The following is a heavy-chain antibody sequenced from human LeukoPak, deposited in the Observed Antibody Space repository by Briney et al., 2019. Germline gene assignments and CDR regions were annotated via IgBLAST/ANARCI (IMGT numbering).Heavy chain of an antibody. CDR2: ISSSGSTI. D-gene: IGHD5-12*01. Sequence: GGSLRLSCAASGFTFSSYEMNWVRQAPGKGLAWVSYISSSGSTIYYADSVKGRFTISRDNAKNSLYLQMNSLRAEDTAVYYCARVSPRGYSGYREDHYFDYWGQGTLVTVSS. CDR3: ARVSPRGYSGYREDHYFDY. V-gene: IGHV3-48*03. J-gene: IGHJ4*02. CDR1: GFTFSSYE.